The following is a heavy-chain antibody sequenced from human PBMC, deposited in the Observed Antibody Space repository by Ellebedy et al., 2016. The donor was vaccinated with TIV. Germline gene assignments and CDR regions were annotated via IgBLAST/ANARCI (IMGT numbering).Heavy chain of an antibody. CDR1: GFIFSGHW. CDR3: VRDDWGPGDY. J-gene: IGHJ4*02. Sequence: GESLKISXAASGFIFSGHWMSWVHQAPGKGLEWVANIGQDGSVKYYVDSVKGRFTISRDNAKNSLYLQMNGLRAEDTALYYCVRDDWGPGDYWGQGTLVTVSS. V-gene: IGHV3-7*03. CDR2: IGQDGSVK. D-gene: IGHD7-27*01.